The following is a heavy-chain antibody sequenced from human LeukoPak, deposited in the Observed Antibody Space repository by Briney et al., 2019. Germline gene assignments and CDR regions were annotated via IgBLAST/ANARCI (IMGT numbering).Heavy chain of an antibody. CDR2: INPSGGST. CDR3: ARCLGWYTSFDM. Sequence: GASVKVSCKASGGTFSSYAISWVRQAPGQGREWMGIINPSGGSTGYAQKFQARVTMTRDMSTSTVYMELSSLRSEDTAVYFCARCLGWYTSFDMWGQGTMVTVSS. J-gene: IGHJ3*02. D-gene: IGHD4-23*01. V-gene: IGHV1-46*01. CDR1: GGTFSSYA.